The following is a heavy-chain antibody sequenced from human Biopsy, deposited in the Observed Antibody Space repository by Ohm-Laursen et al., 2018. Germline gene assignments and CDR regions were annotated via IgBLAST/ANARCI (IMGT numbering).Heavy chain of an antibody. CDR2: ISWHSGSR. V-gene: IGHV3-9*01. J-gene: IGHJ6*02. CDR3: AKDVRVKLQLDGMDV. Sequence: SSLRLSCAASGFTFDDYAMHWVRQAPGKGLEWVSGISWHSGSRGYADSVKGRFTISRDNAKKLLYLQMNSLRADDTALYYCAKDVRVKLQLDGMDVWGQGTTVTVSS. CDR1: GFTFDDYA. D-gene: IGHD5-24*01.